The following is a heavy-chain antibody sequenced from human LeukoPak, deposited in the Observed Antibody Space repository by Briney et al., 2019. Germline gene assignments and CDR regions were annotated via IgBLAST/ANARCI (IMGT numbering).Heavy chain of an antibody. J-gene: IGHJ4*02. D-gene: IGHD2-2*01. CDR3: ATDLQPFDY. CDR2: ISYDGSNK. V-gene: IGHV3-30*03. Sequence: GRSLRLSCAASGFTFSSYGMHWVRQAPGKGLEWVAVISYDGSNKYYADSVKGRFTISRDNSKKMLYLQMNSLRAEDTAVYYCATDLQPFDYWGQGTLVTVSS. CDR1: GFTFSSYG.